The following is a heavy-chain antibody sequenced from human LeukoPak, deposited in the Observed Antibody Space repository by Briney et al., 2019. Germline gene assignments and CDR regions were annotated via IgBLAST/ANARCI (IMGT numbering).Heavy chain of an antibody. V-gene: IGHV3-21*01. CDR1: GFTFNTYS. CDR3: ARDFRIAAASDY. CDR2: ISTSSSYI. D-gene: IGHD6-13*01. J-gene: IGHJ4*02. Sequence: PGGSLRLSCAASGFTFNTYSMNWVRQAPGKGLEWVSSISTSSSYIYYADSVKGRYTISRDNAKNSLYLQMNSLRAEDTAVYYCARDFRIAAASDYWGQGTLVTVSS.